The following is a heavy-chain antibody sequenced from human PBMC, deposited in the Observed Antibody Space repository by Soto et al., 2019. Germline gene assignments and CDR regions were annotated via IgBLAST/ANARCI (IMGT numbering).Heavy chain of an antibody. Sequence: GGSLRLSCAASGFTFSSYAMSWVRQAPGKGLEWVSAISGSGGSTYYADSVKGRFTISRDNSKNTLYLQMNSLRAEDTAVYYCAKGISYYDFWSGYYKPPWYCGMDVWGQGTTVTVSS. V-gene: IGHV3-23*01. CDR2: ISGSGGST. J-gene: IGHJ6*02. D-gene: IGHD3-3*01. CDR3: AKGISYYDFWSGYYKPPWYCGMDV. CDR1: GFTFSSYA.